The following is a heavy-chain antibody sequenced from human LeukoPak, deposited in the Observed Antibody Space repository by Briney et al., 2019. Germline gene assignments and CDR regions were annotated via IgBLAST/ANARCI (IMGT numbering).Heavy chain of an antibody. CDR1: GYTFTSYD. CDR2: MSPNSDNT. D-gene: IGHD4-23*01. CDR3: ARDYGGSSGWFDP. V-gene: IGHV1-8*01. J-gene: IGHJ5*02. Sequence: ASVKVSCTASGYTFTSYDISWVRQATGQGLEWMGWMSPNSDNTGHAQKFQGRVTFTRDTSISTAYMELRSLTSEDTAVYYCARDYGGSSGWFDPWGQGTLVTVSS.